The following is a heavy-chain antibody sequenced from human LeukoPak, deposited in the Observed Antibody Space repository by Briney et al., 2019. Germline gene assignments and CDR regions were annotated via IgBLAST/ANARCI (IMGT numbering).Heavy chain of an antibody. CDR2: INQDGTDK. D-gene: IGHD1-26*01. J-gene: IGHJ5*02. CDR1: GFTFSGRW. Sequence: GGSLRLSCAASGFTFSGRWMSWLRQAPGKGLEWEANINQDGTDKYYVDSVKGRFTISRDNAKNSLYLQMNSLRAEDTAVYYCAREIVGTHKSRFDPWGQGTLVTVSS. CDR3: AREIVGTHKSRFDP. V-gene: IGHV3-7*03.